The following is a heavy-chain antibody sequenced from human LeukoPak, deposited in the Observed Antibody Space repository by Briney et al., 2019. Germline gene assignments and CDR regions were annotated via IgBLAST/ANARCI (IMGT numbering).Heavy chain of an antibody. V-gene: IGHV1-69*05. D-gene: IGHD6-6*01. CDR1: GGTFSSYA. J-gene: IGHJ4*02. Sequence: SVNVSCKASGGTFSSYATSWVRQAPGQGLDWMGGIIPIFGTANYAQKFQGRVTITTDESTSTAYMELSSLRSEDTAVYYCARDETSSSFLHTLFDWGQGTLVTVSS. CDR2: IIPIFGTA. CDR3: ARDETSSSFLHTLFD.